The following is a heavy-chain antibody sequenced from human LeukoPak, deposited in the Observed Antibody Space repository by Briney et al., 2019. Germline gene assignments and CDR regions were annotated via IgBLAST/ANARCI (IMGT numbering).Heavy chain of an antibody. CDR2: IIPILGIA. CDR3: ARFVDFWSGSYFDY. Sequence: SVKVSCKASGGTFSSYAISWVRQAPGQGLEWMGRIIPILGIANYAQKFQGRVTITADKPTSTAYMELSSLRSEDTAVYYCARFVDFWSGSYFDYWGQGTLVTVSS. CDR1: GGTFSSYA. D-gene: IGHD3-3*01. J-gene: IGHJ4*02. V-gene: IGHV1-69*04.